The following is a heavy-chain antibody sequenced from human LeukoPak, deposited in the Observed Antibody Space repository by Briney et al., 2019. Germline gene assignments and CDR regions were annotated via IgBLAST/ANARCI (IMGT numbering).Heavy chain of an antibody. CDR2: IYYSGST. CDR3: ARDYDSSGRIHDAFDI. D-gene: IGHD3-22*01. J-gene: IGHJ3*02. CDR1: GGSISSGGYY. Sequence: PSETLSLTCTVSGGSISSGGYYWSWIRQHPGKGLEWIGYIYYSGSTYYNPSLKSRVTISVDTSKNQFSLKLSSVTAADTAVYYCARDYDSSGRIHDAFDIWGQGTVVTVSS. V-gene: IGHV4-31*03.